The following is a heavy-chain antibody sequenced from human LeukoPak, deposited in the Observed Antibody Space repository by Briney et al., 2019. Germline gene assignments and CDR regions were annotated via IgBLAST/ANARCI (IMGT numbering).Heavy chain of an antibody. CDR1: GYTFTSYG. Sequence: GASVKVSCKASGYTFTSYGISWVRQAPGQGLEWMGGIIPIFGTANYAQKFQGRVTITADESTSTAYMELSSLRSEDTAVYYCARCTTVTTGWFDPWGQGTLVTVSS. D-gene: IGHD4-11*01. CDR2: IIPIFGTA. J-gene: IGHJ5*02. V-gene: IGHV1-69*13. CDR3: ARCTTVTTGWFDP.